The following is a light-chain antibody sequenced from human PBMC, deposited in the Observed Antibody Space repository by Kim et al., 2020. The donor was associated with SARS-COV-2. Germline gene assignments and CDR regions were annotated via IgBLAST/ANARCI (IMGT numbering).Light chain of an antibody. Sequence: QRVTISCYGSNSNIGTNTVDWYQQLPGTAPKLLIYNNNQRPSGVPDRFSGSKSGTSASLAISGLQSEDEADYFCSAWDDSLNVLYVFGSGTKVTVL. CDR2: NNN. J-gene: IGLJ1*01. CDR3: SAWDDSLNVLYV. V-gene: IGLV1-44*01. CDR1: NSNIGTNT.